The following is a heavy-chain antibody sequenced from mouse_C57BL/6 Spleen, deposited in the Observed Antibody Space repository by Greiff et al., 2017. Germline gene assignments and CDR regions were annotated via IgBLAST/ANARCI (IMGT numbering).Heavy chain of an antibody. CDR1: GYSFTSYY. CDR2: IYPGSGNT. D-gene: IGHD1-1*01. V-gene: IGHV1-66*01. CDR3: ARAGFTTEGFAD. J-gene: IGHJ3*01. Sequence: VHVKQSGPELVKPGASVKISCTASGYSFTSYYIHWVKQRPGQGLEWIGWIYPGSGNTKYNEKFKGKGTLTADTSTSTAYMQLSSRTSEDSAVYYCARAGFTTEGFADWGQGTLVTVSA.